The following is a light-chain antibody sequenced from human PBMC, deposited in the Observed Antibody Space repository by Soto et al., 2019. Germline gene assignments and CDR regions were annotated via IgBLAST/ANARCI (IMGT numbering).Light chain of an antibody. CDR1: QSISSY. CDR2: GAS. V-gene: IGKV3-20*01. CDR3: QQYGSSPRT. J-gene: IGKJ1*01. Sequence: IVLPQSPATLSLSPGERATLSCRASQSISSYLAWYQQKPGQAPRLLIYGASSRATGIPDRFSGSGSGTDFTLTISRLEPEDFAVYYCQQYGSSPRTFGQGTKVDIK.